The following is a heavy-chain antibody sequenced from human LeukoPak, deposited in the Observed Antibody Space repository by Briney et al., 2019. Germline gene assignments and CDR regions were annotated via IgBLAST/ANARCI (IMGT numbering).Heavy chain of an antibody. CDR1: GFTFSSYS. CDR2: ISSSSSYI. J-gene: IGHJ4*02. Sequence: GGSLRLSCAASGFTFSSYSMNWVRQAPGKGLEWVSSISSSSSYIYYADSVKGRFTISRDNAKNSLYLQMNSLRAEDTAVYYCTREQDREASATVVGDYWGQGTLVTVSS. V-gene: IGHV3-21*01. D-gene: IGHD4-23*01. CDR3: TREQDREASATVVGDY.